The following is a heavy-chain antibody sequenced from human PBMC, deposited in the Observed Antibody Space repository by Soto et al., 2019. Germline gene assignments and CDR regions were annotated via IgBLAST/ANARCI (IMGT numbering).Heavy chain of an antibody. CDR3: ARSLYCDSDTYACYIHS. CDR1: GFTFTSSA. Sequence: EASVKVSCKASGFTFTSSAVQWVRQARGQRLEWIGWIVVGSGNTNYAQKFQERVTITRDMSTSTAYMELSSLRSEDTAVYYCARSLYCDSDTYACYIHSWGQGPLISVPQ. J-gene: IGHJ5*02. D-gene: IGHD2-21*02. CDR2: IVVGSGNT. V-gene: IGHV1-58*01.